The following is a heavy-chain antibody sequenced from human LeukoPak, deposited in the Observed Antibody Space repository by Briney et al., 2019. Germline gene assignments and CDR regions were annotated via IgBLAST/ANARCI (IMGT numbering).Heavy chain of an antibody. J-gene: IGHJ4*02. CDR3: AREHSSSSGKVFDY. V-gene: IGHV1-2*02. D-gene: IGHD6-6*01. Sequence: ASVKVSCKASGYTFPGYYMHWVRRAPGQGLEWMGWINPNSGGTNYAQKFQGRVTMTRDTSISTAYMELSRLRSDDTAVYYCAREHSSSSGKVFDYWGQGTLVTVSS. CDR2: INPNSGGT. CDR1: GYTFPGYY.